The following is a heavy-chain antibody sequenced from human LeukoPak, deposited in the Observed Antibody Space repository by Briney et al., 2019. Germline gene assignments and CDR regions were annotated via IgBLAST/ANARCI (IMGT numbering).Heavy chain of an antibody. CDR3: ARKTYYYDSSGYAFDY. D-gene: IGHD3-22*01. CDR2: ISSSGSTI. Sequence: GGSLRLSCAASGFTFSSYEMNWVRQAPGNGLEWVSYISSSGSTIYYADSVKGRFTISRDNAKNSLYLQMNSLRAEDTAVYYCARKTYYYDSSGYAFDYWGQGTLVTVSS. J-gene: IGHJ4*02. V-gene: IGHV3-48*03. CDR1: GFTFSSYE.